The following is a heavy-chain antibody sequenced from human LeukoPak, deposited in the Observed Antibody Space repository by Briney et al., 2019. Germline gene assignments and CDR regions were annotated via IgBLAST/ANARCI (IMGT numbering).Heavy chain of an antibody. V-gene: IGHV1-69*05. CDR2: IIPIFGTA. CDR3: ARVDFWSGNDY. D-gene: IGHD3-3*01. CDR1: GGTFSSYA. Sequence: ASVKVSCKASGGTFSSYAISWVRQAPGQGLEWMGGIIPIFGTANYAQKFQGRVTITTDESTSTAYMELSSLRSDDTAVYYCARVDFWSGNDYWGQGTLVTVSS. J-gene: IGHJ4*02.